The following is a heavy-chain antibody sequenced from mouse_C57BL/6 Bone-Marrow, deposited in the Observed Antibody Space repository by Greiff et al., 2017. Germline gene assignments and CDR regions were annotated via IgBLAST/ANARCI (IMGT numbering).Heavy chain of an antibody. CDR1: GYAFSSYW. J-gene: IGHJ3*01. V-gene: IGHV1-80*01. Sequence: QVQLQQSGAELVKPGASVKISCKASGYAFSSYWMNWVKQRPRKSLEWIGQIYHGDGDTNYNGKFKGKATLTADKATSTAYMQLSSLTSDDSAVYFCARGAYWGQGTLVTVSA. CDR2: IYHGDGDT. CDR3: ARGAY.